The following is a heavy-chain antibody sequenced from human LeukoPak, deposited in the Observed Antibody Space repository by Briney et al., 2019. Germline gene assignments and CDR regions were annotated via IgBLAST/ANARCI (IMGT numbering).Heavy chain of an antibody. CDR1: GFTVSSYA. CDR3: AKDRGGSGSYYYSAFDI. J-gene: IGHJ3*02. D-gene: IGHD3-10*01. V-gene: IGHV3-23*01. Sequence: GGSPRLSCAASGFTVSSYAMSWVRQAPGKGLEWVSGISGSGGSTYYADSVKGRFTISRDNSKNTLYLEMNSLRADDTAVYYCAKDRGGSGSYYYSAFDIWGQGTMVTVSS. CDR2: ISGSGGST.